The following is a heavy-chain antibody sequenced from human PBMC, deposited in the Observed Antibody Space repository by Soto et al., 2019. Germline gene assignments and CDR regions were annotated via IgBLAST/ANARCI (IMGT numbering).Heavy chain of an antibody. CDR1: GFTFITYA. CDR2: ISGSGAYT. J-gene: IGHJ4*02. D-gene: IGHD2-2*01. V-gene: IGHV3-23*01. CDR3: ARDRHPYSTKYYFDY. Sequence: WGSLRLSCAASGFTFITYAINFFRQPPWKGLEWVSSISGSGAYTYYADSVQGRFTTSRDNSKNTLNLQMNSLRAEDTAVYYCARDRHPYSTKYYFDYWGQGTLVTVSS.